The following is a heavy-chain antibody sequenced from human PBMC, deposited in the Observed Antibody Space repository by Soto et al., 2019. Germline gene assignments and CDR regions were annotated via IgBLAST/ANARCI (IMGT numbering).Heavy chain of an antibody. Sequence: QVQLQESGPGLLKPAQTLSLTCTVSGGSILNGGHYWTWIRQPPGKGLEWRGKIFFSGKTHDKTALNSRLSISVDRAKNQFSLNLTSVTAADTAIYSCARYNYGGMLDYWSPGTLVTVSS. CDR1: GGSILNGGHY. V-gene: IGHV4-31*03. CDR2: IFFSGKT. D-gene: IGHD4-17*01. J-gene: IGHJ4*02. CDR3: ARYNYGGMLDY.